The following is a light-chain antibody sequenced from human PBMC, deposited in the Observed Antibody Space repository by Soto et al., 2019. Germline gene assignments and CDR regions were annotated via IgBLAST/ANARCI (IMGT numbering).Light chain of an antibody. Sequence: EIVMTQSPGTLSVSPGERATLSCRASQRVSSNLAWYQQKPGQAPSLLIYGASTRATGIPARFSGSGSGTEFDLTISSLQSEDFAVYYCQQYNNWPRTFGEGTKVEIK. CDR1: QRVSSN. V-gene: IGKV3-15*01. CDR2: GAS. J-gene: IGKJ1*01. CDR3: QQYNNWPRT.